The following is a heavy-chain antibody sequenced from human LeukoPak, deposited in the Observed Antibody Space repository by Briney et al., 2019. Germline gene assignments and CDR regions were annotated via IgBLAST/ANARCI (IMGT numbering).Heavy chain of an antibody. D-gene: IGHD3-22*01. J-gene: IGHJ4*02. V-gene: IGHV3-7*03. CDR1: AFSVGSNY. Sequence: GGSLRLSCAASAFSVGSNYMTWVLQAPGKGLEWVANIMKDGGHKNYVDSVKGRFTISRDNAKNSLFLQMNSLRVDDTAVYYCVRDLDYYAMDSWGQGTLVTVSS. CDR3: VRDLDYYAMDS. CDR2: IMKDGGHK.